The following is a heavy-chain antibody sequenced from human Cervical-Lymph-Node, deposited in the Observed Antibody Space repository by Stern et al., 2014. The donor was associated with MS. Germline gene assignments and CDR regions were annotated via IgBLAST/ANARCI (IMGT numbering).Heavy chain of an antibody. CDR2: INVVSGDT. Sequence: QVQLVQSGAEVRKPGASVKISCKASGYTFYSYAIHWVRQAPGQRLEWMGWINVVSGDTKYSQSVEGRVTISPDTSANTAYMELSSLTSEDTAIYYCARGGIYGVVTIFQVHGMDVWGQGTTVTVSS. J-gene: IGHJ6*02. CDR3: ARGGIYGVVTIFQVHGMDV. D-gene: IGHD3-3*01. V-gene: IGHV1-3*01. CDR1: GYTFYSYA.